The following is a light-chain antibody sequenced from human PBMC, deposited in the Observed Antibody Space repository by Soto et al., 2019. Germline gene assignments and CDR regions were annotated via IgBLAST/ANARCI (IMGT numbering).Light chain of an antibody. CDR2: GAS. J-gene: IGKJ5*01. Sequence: EIVLTQSPGTLSLSPGEIATLYFSASQSVSNNYLAWYQQKPGQAPRLLIYGASNRATGIPDRFSGSGSGTDFTLTISSLEPEDFAIYYCQQRQYWPPITFGQGTRLEIK. CDR1: QSVSNNY. CDR3: QQRQYWPPIT. V-gene: IGKV3D-20*02.